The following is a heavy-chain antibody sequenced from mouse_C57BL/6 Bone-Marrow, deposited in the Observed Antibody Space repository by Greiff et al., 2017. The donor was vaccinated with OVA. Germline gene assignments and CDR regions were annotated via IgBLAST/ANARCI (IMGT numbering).Heavy chain of an antibody. Sequence: EVQGVESGGGLVKPGGSLKLSCAASGFTFSSYAMSWVRQTPEKRLEWVATISDGGSYTYYPDNVKGRFTISRDNAKNNLYLQMSHLKSEDTARDYCARTYSNYAMDYWGQGTSVTVSS. CDR1: GFTFSSYA. CDR3: ARTYSNYAMDY. CDR2: ISDGGSYT. V-gene: IGHV5-4*01. D-gene: IGHD2-5*01. J-gene: IGHJ4*01.